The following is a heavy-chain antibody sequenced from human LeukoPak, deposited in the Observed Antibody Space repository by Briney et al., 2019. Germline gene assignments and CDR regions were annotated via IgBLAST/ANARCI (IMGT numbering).Heavy chain of an antibody. V-gene: IGHV3-15*01. D-gene: IGHD5-24*01. J-gene: IGHJ4*02. CDR2: IKAKTDGGTT. Sequence: GGSLRLSCAASGITFSHAWMSWVRQAPGKGLEWVGRIKAKTDGGTTDYATPVKGRFTISRDDSKNTLSLQMNSLRAEDTAVYYCAKSGYNRFDYWGQGTLVTVSS. CDR3: AKSGYNRFDY. CDR1: GITFSHAW.